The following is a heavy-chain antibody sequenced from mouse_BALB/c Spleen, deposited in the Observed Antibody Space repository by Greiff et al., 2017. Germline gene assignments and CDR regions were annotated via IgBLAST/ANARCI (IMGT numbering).Heavy chain of an antibody. Sequence: QVTLKESGPGILQPSQTLSLTCSFSGFSLSTYGIGVGWIRQPSGKGLEWLAHIWWNDNKYYNTALKSRLTISKDTSNNQVFLKIASVDTADTATYYCARPYYYGSSPYWYFDVWGAGTTVTVSS. V-gene: IGHV8-11*01. D-gene: IGHD1-1*01. CDR3: ARPYYYGSSPYWYFDV. CDR2: IWWNDNK. CDR1: GFSLSTYGIG. J-gene: IGHJ1*01.